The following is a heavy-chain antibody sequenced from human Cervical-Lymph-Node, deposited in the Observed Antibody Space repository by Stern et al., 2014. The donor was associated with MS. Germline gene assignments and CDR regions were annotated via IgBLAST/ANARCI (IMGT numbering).Heavy chain of an antibody. V-gene: IGHV1-3*01. CDR1: GYTSTSYA. D-gene: IGHD6-19*01. J-gene: IGHJ4*02. CDR2: LNPGNGNT. Sequence: QVQLVQSGAEVKKPGASVKVSCKASGYTSTSYAMHWVRQAPGHSLEWMGLLNPGNGNTKYSQKLQGTVTITRDTSGSTASLEPSSLRSEDTAVYYCARGRSGWLNYYFDYWGQGTLVTVSS. CDR3: ARGRSGWLNYYFDY.